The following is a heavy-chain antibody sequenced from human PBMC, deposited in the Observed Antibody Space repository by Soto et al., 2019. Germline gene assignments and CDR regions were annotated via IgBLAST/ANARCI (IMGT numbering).Heavy chain of an antibody. V-gene: IGHV1-8*01. CDR3: ARGYCSRGSCFVGHDAFDI. D-gene: IGHD2-15*01. CDR1: GYTFTSYD. Sequence: ASVKVSCKASGYTFTSYDINWVRQATGQGLERMGWMNPNSGNTGYAQKFQGRVTMTRNTSISTAYMELSSMRSEDTAVYYCARGYCSRGSCFVGHDAFDIWGQGTKVTVSS. J-gene: IGHJ3*02. CDR2: MNPNSGNT.